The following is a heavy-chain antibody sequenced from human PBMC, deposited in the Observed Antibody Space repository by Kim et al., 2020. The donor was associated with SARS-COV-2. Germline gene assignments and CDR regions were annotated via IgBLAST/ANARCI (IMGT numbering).Heavy chain of an antibody. CDR1: GFTVSNTY. V-gene: IGHV3-66*01. CDR2: IYGGGST. Sequence: GGSLRRSCVVSGFTVSNTYMSWVRQAPGKGLDWVSIIYGGGSTYYADSVKGRFTISRDDSRNTVYLQMNSVRAEDTAVYFCAREPSTYFDYWGQGTLVTV. CDR3: AREPSTYFDY. J-gene: IGHJ4*02.